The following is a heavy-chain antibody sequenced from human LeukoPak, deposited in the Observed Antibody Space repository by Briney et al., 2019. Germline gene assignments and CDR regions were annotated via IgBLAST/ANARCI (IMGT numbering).Heavy chain of an antibody. D-gene: IGHD3-10*01. J-gene: IGHJ4*02. CDR1: GGTFSSYA. CDR2: IIPIFGTA. Sequence: ASVKVSCKASGGTFSSYAISWVRQAPGQGLEWMGGIIPIFGTANYAQKFQGRVTITADESTSTAYMELSSLRSEDTAVYYCAREGAYGSGSYGPFRDWGQGTLVTVSS. V-gene: IGHV1-69*13. CDR3: AREGAYGSGSYGPFRD.